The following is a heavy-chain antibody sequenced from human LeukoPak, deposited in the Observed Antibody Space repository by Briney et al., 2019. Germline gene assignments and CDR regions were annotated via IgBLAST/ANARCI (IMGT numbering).Heavy chain of an antibody. CDR1: GDSVSSNNVA. V-gene: IGHV6-1*01. D-gene: IGHD3-10*01. Sequence: SQTLSLTCAISGDSVSSNNVAWNWFRQSPSRGLEWLGRTFYRSQWFDDYAVSVKSRITINPDTSKNQFSLQLNSVTPEDTAVYYCARARGDNMVRGVPYTFDYWGQGTLVTVSS. J-gene: IGHJ4*02. CDR3: ARARGDNMVRGVPYTFDY. CDR2: TFYRSQWFD.